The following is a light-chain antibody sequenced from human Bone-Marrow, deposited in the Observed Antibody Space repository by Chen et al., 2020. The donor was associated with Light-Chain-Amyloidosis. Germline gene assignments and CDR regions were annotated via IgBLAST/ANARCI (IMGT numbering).Light chain of an antibody. J-gene: IGKJ4*01. CDR2: GSS. Sequence: EIVLTQSPGTLSLSPGEGANLSCRASQNIISNYLTWYQQKFGQAPSLLIYGSSSKATGIPDRFTGSGSGTDFTLTINRLEPEDFAMYYCKQYGTSPLTFGGGTKVEIK. CDR1: QNIISNY. V-gene: IGKV3-20*01. CDR3: KQYGTSPLT.